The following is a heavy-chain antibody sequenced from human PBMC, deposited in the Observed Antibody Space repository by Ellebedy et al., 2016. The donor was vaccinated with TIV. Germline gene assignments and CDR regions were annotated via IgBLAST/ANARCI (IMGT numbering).Heavy chain of an antibody. CDR3: VRDWNRSGYDY. D-gene: IGHD3-22*01. J-gene: IGHJ4*02. V-gene: IGHV1-18*01. CDR2: ISGYNGNT. Sequence: AASVKVSCKTSGYTFTGYDINWVRQAPGHGLEWVGWISGYNGNTNYAARFQDRVTMTRNTYTNTADMEWRSLRSDNTAAYFCVRDWNRSGYDYWGQGTLVTVSS. CDR1: GYTFTGYD.